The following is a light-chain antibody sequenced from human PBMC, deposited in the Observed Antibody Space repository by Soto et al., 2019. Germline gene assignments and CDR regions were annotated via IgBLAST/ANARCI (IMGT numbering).Light chain of an antibody. J-gene: IGLJ2*01. CDR1: KLGGKY. CDR2: DDS. CDR3: QAWDSSVV. V-gene: IGLV3-1*01. Sequence: SYELTQPPSVSVSPGQTASMTCSGDKLGGKYVCWYQQKPGQSPVLVIYDDSKRPSGIPERFSGSNSGNTATLTISGTQAMDEADYYCQAWDSSVVFGGGTQLNVL.